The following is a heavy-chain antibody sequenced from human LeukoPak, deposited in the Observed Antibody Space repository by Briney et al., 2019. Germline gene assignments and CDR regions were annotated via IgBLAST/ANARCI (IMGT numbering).Heavy chain of an antibody. J-gene: IGHJ3*01. CDR2: MNPNSGGT. Sequence: ASVTVSCKGSGYGFSGCYKHWVRLPPRHGLEWVGWMNPNSGGTNYARKCQGGVVMTSDASRTTAYMELSRLRSDDTAVYYCARDLPRDNTWYSDAFDVWGQGTMVTVSS. V-gene: IGHV1-2*02. CDR3: ARDLPRDNTWYSDAFDV. CDR1: GYGFSGCY. D-gene: IGHD6-13*01.